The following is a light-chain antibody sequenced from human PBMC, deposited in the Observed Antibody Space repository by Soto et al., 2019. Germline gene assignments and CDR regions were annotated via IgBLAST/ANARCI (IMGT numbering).Light chain of an antibody. CDR2: GNS. V-gene: IGLV1-40*01. J-gene: IGLJ3*02. CDR3: QSYDIILSGWV. Sequence: QSVLTQPPAVSGAPGQRVTISCTGSSSNIGAGYDVHWYQQLPETAPKLLIYGNSNRPSGVPDRFSGSKSGTTASLAITGVRAEDEDDYYCQSYDIILSGWVFGGGTKLTVL. CDR1: SSNIGAGYD.